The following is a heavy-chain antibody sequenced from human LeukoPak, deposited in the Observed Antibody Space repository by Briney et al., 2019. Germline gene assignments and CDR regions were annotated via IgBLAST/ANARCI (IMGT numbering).Heavy chain of an antibody. CDR2: ISFDGSTK. CDR3: AKSGLRICSAGSCYFDY. J-gene: IGHJ4*02. CDR1: GFTFSSYG. D-gene: IGHD2-15*01. V-gene: IGHV3-30*18. Sequence: PGRSLRLSCAASGFTFSSYGMHWVRQAPGKGLEWVAVISFDGSTKYYADSVKGRSTISRDNSENTLYLQMNSLRDEDTALYYCAKSGLRICSAGSCYFDYWGQGALVTVSS.